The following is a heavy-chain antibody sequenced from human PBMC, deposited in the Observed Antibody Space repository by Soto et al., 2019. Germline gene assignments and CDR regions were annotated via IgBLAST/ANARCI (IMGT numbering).Heavy chain of an antibody. V-gene: IGHV3-23*01. CDR1: GFTFSSYA. Sequence: QPGGSLRLSCAASGFTFSSYAMSWVRQAPGKGLEWVSAISGSGGSTYYADSVKGRFTISRDNSKNTLYLQMNSLRAEDTAVYYCAKYYGSGTLYPYYFDYWGQGTLVTVSS. D-gene: IGHD3-10*01. CDR2: ISGSGGST. CDR3: AKYYGSGTLYPYYFDY. J-gene: IGHJ4*02.